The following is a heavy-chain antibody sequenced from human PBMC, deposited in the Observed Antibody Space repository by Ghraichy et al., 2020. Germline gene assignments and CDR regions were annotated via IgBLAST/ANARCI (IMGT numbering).Heavy chain of an antibody. Sequence: SETLSLTCTVSGGSISSYYWSWIRQPPGKGLEWIGYIYYSGSTNYNPSLKSRVTISVDTSKNQFSLKLSSVTAADTAVYYCARDVLHNWGSYNWFDPWGQGTLVTVSS. CDR2: IYYSGST. D-gene: IGHD3-16*01. CDR1: GGSISSYY. J-gene: IGHJ5*02. CDR3: ARDVLHNWGSYNWFDP. V-gene: IGHV4-59*01.